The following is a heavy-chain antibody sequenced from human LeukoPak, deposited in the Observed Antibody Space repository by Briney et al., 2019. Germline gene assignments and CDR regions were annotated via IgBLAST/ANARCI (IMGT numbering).Heavy chain of an antibody. CDR1: GFTFSNSG. Sequence: GGSLRLSCAASGFTFSNSGMTWVREAPGKGLEWVSGISASVGSTYPADSVKGRFTISRDNSKNTPYLQMNRLRAEDTAVYYCAKVPYSGSYRTSDQWGQGTLVTVSS. V-gene: IGHV3-23*01. D-gene: IGHD1-26*01. J-gene: IGHJ4*02. CDR2: ISASVGST. CDR3: AKVPYSGSYRTSDQ.